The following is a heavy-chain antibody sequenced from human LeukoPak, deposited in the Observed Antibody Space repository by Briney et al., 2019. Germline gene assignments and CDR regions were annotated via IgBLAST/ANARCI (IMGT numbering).Heavy chain of an antibody. D-gene: IGHD3-10*01. J-gene: IGHJ4*02. Sequence: PGGSLRLSCAASGFTFSPYSMNWVRQAPGKGLEWVSYIAGSSSTIYYADSVKDRFAISRDNAKNSLYLQMNSLRAEDTAVYYCATSRGPVDHWGQGTLVTASS. V-gene: IGHV3-48*01. CDR2: IAGSSSTI. CDR3: ATSRGPVDH. CDR1: GFTFSPYS.